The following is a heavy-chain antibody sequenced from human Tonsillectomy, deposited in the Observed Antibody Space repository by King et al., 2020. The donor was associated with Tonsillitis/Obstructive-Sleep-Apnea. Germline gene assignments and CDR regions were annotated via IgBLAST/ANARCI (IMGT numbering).Heavy chain of an antibody. CDR2: IYYSGST. D-gene: IGHD3-10*01. Sequence: QVQLQESGPGLVKPSETLSLTCTVSGGSISSYYWSWIRQPPGKGLEWIGYIYYSGSTNYNPSLKSRVTISVDTSKNQFSLKLSSVTAADTAVYYCASAGLLWFGELSFDYWGQGTLVTVSS. CDR3: ASAGLLWFGELSFDY. CDR1: GGSISSYY. V-gene: IGHV4-59*01. J-gene: IGHJ4*02.